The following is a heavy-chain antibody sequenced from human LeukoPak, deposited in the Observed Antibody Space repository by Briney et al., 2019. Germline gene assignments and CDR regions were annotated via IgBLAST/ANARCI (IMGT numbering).Heavy chain of an antibody. J-gene: IGHJ4*02. Sequence: GESLRLSCAASGFTFSSYEMNWVRQAPGKGLEWVSYISSSGSTIYYADSVKGRFTISRDNAKNSLYLQMNSLRAEDTAVYYCARWIQTRGGYYWGQGTLVTVSS. CDR3: ARWIQTRGGYY. V-gene: IGHV3-48*03. D-gene: IGHD5-18*01. CDR2: ISSSGSTI. CDR1: GFTFSSYE.